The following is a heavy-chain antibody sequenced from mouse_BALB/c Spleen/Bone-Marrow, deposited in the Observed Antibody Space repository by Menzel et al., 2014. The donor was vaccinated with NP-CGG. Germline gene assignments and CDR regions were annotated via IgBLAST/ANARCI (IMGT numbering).Heavy chain of an antibody. J-gene: IGHJ4*01. Sequence: VHLVESGAELVRPGSSVKISCKASGYAFXKYWMNWMKQRPGQGLEWIGQIYPGDGDTNYNGKFKGKATLTADKSSSTAYMQLSSLTSEDSAVYFCASRGDYSYAMDYWGQGTSVTVSS. CDR2: IYPGDGDT. V-gene: IGHV1-80*01. CDR3: ASRGDYSYAMDY. CDR1: GYAFXKYW. D-gene: IGHD1-1*01.